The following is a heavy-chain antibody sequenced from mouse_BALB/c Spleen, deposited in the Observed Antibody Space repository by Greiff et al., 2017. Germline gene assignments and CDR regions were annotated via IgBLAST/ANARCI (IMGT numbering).Heavy chain of an antibody. CDR1: GYTFTDYA. Sequence: QVQLQQSGPELVRPGVSVKISCKGSGYTFTDYAMHWVKQSHAKSLEWIGVISTYYGNTNYNQKFKGKATMTVDKSSSTAYMELARLTSEDSAIYYCARGITTVVATDPWFAYWGQGTLVTVSA. D-gene: IGHD1-1*01. CDR3: ARGITTVVATDPWFAY. CDR2: ISTYYGNT. V-gene: IGHV1-67*01. J-gene: IGHJ3*01.